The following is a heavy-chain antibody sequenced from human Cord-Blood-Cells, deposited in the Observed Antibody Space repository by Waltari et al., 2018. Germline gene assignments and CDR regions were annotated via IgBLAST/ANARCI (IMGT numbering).Heavy chain of an antibody. CDR2: IIPIFGTA. D-gene: IGHD3-10*01. J-gene: IGHJ5*02. CDR3: AREDGSGSYGWFDP. V-gene: IGHV1-69*06. CDR1: GGTFSSYA. Sequence: QVQLVQSGAEVQKPGSSVTVSCQSSGGTFSSYAISWVRQAPGQGLEWMGGIIPIFGTANYAQKFQGRVTITADKSTSTAYMELSSLRSEDTAVYYCAREDGSGSYGWFDPWGQGTLVTVSS.